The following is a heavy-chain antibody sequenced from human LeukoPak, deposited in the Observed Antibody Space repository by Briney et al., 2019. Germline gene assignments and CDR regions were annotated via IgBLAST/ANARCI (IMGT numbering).Heavy chain of an antibody. D-gene: IGHD6-13*01. CDR2: IDPNSGGT. CDR1: GYTFTGYY. V-gene: IGHV1-2*02. Sequence: ASVKVSCKASGYTFTGYYMHWVRQAPGQGLEWMGWIDPNSGGTNFAQKFQGRVTMTRDTSIITAYMELSRLTSDGTAVYYCARGAGSSWFDYWGQGTLVIVSS. J-gene: IGHJ4*02. CDR3: ARGAGSSWFDY.